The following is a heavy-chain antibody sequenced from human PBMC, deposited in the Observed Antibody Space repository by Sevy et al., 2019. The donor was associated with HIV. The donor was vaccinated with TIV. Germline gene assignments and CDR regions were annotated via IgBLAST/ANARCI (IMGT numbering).Heavy chain of an antibody. CDR3: ARVLSPFDLYHDYYYPSDDAFDI. CDR1: GGTFNTYS. V-gene: IGHV1-69*13. Sequence: ASVKVSCKASGGTFNTYSITWVRQAPGQGLEWMGVIIVVFRKDTYAQKFQDRLTITADESTSTAYMELSGLRSDDTAVYYCARVLSPFDLYHDYYYPSDDAFDIWGQGTMVTVSS. J-gene: IGHJ3*02. CDR2: IIVVFRKD. D-gene: IGHD3-10*01.